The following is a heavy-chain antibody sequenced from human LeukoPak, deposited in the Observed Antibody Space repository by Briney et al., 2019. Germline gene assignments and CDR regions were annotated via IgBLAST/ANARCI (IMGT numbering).Heavy chain of an antibody. V-gene: IGHV1-2*02. J-gene: IGHJ3*02. Sequence: ASVKVSCKASGYTFTGYYMHWVRQAPGQGLEWMGWINPDSGGTNYAQKFQGRVTMTRDTSIRTAYMELSRLRSDDTAVYYCARYRRGYNWNDVRADAFDIWGQGTMVTVSS. CDR3: ARYRRGYNWNDVRADAFDI. CDR1: GYTFTGYY. D-gene: IGHD1-1*01. CDR2: INPDSGGT.